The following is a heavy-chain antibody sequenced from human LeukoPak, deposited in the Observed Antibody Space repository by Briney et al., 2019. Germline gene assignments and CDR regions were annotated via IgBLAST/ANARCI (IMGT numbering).Heavy chain of an antibody. D-gene: IGHD3-10*01. Sequence: PSETLSLTCTVSGGAIASGGYSWNWIRQSPGKGLEWIGCIYDRGPAYYNPSLKSRFTISVDRPKNQFFLNVTSLTAADTAVYYCARSRQASGLLSSWGQGTPVVVSS. CDR3: ARSRQASGLLSS. CDR1: GGAIASGGYS. CDR2: IYDRGPA. J-gene: IGHJ5*02. V-gene: IGHV4-30-2*06.